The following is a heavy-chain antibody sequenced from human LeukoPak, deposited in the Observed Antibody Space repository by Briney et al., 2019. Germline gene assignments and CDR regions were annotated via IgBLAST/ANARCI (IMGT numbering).Heavy chain of an antibody. CDR1: GFTFSSYW. J-gene: IGHJ4*02. Sequence: GGSLRLSCAASGFTFSSYWMHWVRQAPGKGLVWVARINSDGSSTNYADSVKGRFTISRDNAKSRLYLQMNRLRTEDTAVYYYTRPTPPFDYWGQGTLVTVSS. D-gene: IGHD4-17*01. CDR2: INSDGSST. CDR3: TRPTPPFDY. V-gene: IGHV3-74*01.